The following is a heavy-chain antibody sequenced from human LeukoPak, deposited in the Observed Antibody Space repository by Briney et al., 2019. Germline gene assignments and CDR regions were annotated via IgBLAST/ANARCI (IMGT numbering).Heavy chain of an antibody. CDR1: GGSFSGYY. CDR2: INHSGST. Sequence: PSETLSLTCAVYGGSFSGYYWSWIRQPPGKGLEWIGEINHSGSTNSNSSLKSRVTMSVDTSKNQFSLKLKSVTAADTAVYYCARGPTYCGGGSCELTWFDPWGQGMLVTVSS. J-gene: IGHJ5*02. D-gene: IGHD2-15*01. CDR3: ARGPTYCGGGSCELTWFDP. V-gene: IGHV4-34*01.